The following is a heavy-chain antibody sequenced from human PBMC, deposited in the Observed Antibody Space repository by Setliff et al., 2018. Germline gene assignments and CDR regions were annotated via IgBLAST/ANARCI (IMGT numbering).Heavy chain of an antibody. CDR1: GFSLSNYA. Sequence: GESLKISCGASGFSLSNYAMNWVRQAPGKGLEWVASFSSRNDYIYHADSVKGRFTISRDNAKTSLYLQMDSLRVEDTAVYFCASPQAVGNYLGHWGQGTLVTVSS. D-gene: IGHD6-19*01. J-gene: IGHJ4*02. V-gene: IGHV3-21*01. CDR3: ASPQAVGNYLGH. CDR2: FSSRNDYI.